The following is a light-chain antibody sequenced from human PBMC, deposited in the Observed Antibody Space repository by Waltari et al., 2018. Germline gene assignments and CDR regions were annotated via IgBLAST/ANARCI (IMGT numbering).Light chain of an antibody. J-gene: IGKJ1*01. CDR1: QSIRSY. Sequence: DIQMTQSPSSLSASVGDRVTITCRASQSIRSYLNWYQQKPGKAPKLLIYAASSLQSGVPSRFSGSGSGTDFTLTIISLQPEDFATYYCQQSYTTPRTFGQGTKVEIK. V-gene: IGKV1-39*01. CDR3: QQSYTTPRT. CDR2: AAS.